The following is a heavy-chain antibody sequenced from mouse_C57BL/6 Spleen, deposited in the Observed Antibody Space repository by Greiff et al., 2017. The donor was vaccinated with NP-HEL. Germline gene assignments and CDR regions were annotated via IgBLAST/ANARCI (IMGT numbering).Heavy chain of an antibody. J-gene: IGHJ2*01. CDR3: ARGVFTTPYYFDY. Sequence: QVQLQQSGAELVRPGASVKLSCKASGYTFTDYYINWVKQRPGQGLEWIARIYPGSGNTYYNEKFKGKATLTAEKSSSTAYMQLSSLTSEDSAVYFCARGVFTTPYYFDYWGQGTTLTVSS. V-gene: IGHV1-76*01. CDR1: GYTFTDYY. D-gene: IGHD1-1*01. CDR2: IYPGSGNT.